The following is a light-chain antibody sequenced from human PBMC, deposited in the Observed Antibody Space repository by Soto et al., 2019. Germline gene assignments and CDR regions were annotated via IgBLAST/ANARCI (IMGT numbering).Light chain of an antibody. V-gene: IGLV4-69*01. J-gene: IGLJ2*01. CDR2: LNSDGSH. Sequence: QSVLTQSPSASASLGASVKLTCTLSSGHSNYAIAWHQQQPEKGPRFLMKLNSDGSHSKGDGIPDRFSGSSSGAERYLPISTLQSEDEADYYCQTWVTGIHIFGGGTKLTVL. CDR3: QTWVTGIHI. CDR1: SGHSNYA.